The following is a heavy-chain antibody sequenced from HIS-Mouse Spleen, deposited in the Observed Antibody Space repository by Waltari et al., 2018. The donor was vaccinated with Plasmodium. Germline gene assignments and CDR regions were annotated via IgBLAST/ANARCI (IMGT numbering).Heavy chain of an antibody. D-gene: IGHD6-13*01. CDR2: SNPNGGGT. Sequence: QVQLVQSGAEVKKPGASVKVSCKASGYTFTGYYMHWVRQAPGQGLEWMGGSNPNGGGTNCAQKFQGRFTMTRETYISTADMGLSRLKSDDTAVYYWGRLDPHSSSWYRYFQHWGQGTLVTVSS. CDR3: GRLDPHSSSWYRYFQH. CDR1: GYTFTGYY. J-gene: IGHJ1*01. V-gene: IGHV1-2*02.